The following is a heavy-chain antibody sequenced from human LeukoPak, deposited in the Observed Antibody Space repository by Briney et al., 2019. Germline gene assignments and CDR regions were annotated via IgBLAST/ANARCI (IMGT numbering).Heavy chain of an antibody. CDR2: IYYSGST. Sequence: SQTLSLTCTVSGGSISSGDYYWSWIRQPPGKGLEWIGYIYYSGSTYYNPSLKSRVTISVDTSKNQFSLKLGSVTAADTAVYYCASSSVLRYFDWVNYFDYWGQGTLVTVSS. CDR1: GGSISSGDYY. V-gene: IGHV4-30-4*01. J-gene: IGHJ4*02. CDR3: ASSSVLRYFDWVNYFDY. D-gene: IGHD3-9*01.